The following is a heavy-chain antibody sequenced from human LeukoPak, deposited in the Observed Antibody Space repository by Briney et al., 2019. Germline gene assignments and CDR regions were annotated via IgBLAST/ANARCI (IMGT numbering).Heavy chain of an antibody. J-gene: IGHJ4*02. CDR2: INTDGTGT. D-gene: IGHD3-3*01. V-gene: IGHV3-74*01. CDR3: ARHSTSIFGVVTEGY. CDR1: GFTFSNYW. Sequence: GGSLRLSCAASGFTFSNYWMHWVRQAPGKGLVWVSRINTDGTGTSYADSVKGRFTISRDNAKNTLYLQMNSLRVEDTAVYYCARHSTSIFGVVTEGYWGQGTLVTVSS.